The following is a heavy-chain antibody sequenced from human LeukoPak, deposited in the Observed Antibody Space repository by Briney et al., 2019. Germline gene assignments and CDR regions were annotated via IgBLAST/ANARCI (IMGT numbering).Heavy chain of an antibody. J-gene: IGHJ4*02. D-gene: IGHD2-15*01. CDR3: TTGRSGGSCPY. CDR1: GFAFTNAW. Sequence: GGSLRLSCAASGFAFTNAWMSWVRQAPGKGLEWVGRIKSKTDGGTTDYAAPVKGRFTISRDDSKNTLYLEMNSLKIEDTAVYYCTTGRSGGSCPYWGQGTLVTVSS. V-gene: IGHV3-15*01. CDR2: IKSKTDGGTT.